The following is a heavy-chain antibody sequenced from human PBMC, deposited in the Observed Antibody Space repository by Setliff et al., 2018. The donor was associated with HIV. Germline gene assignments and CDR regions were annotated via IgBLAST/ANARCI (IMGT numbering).Heavy chain of an antibody. V-gene: IGHV4-34*12. CDR1: GGSFSGNH. D-gene: IGHD3-16*01. CDR2: VLYNGGT. CDR3: AKTVVGDSYALPNDAFDI. J-gene: IGHJ3*02. Sequence: SETLSLTCTIYGGSFSGNHWSWIRQSPGNGLEWIGEVLYNGGTNYNPSLKSRVTMSVDTSKNRFSLKLSSVTAFDTAVYYCAKTVVGDSYALPNDAFDIWGQGTMVTVSS.